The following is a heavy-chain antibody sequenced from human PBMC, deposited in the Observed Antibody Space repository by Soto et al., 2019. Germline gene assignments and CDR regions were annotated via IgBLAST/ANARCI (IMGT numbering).Heavy chain of an antibody. J-gene: IGHJ5*02. CDR1: GGSFSGYY. CDR2: INHSGST. CDR3: ARRARIVVVPAAIVGNWFDP. D-gene: IGHD2-2*02. V-gene: IGHV4-34*01. Sequence: SETLSLTCAVYGGSFSGYYWSWIRQPPGKGLEWIGEINHSGSTNYNPSLKSRVTISVDTSKNQFSLKLSSVTAAGTAVYYCARRARIVVVPAAIVGNWFDPWGQGTLVTVSS.